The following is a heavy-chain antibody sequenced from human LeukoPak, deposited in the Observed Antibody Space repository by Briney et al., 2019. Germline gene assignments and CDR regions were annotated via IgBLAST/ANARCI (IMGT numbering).Heavy chain of an antibody. V-gene: IGHV4-30-4*08. CDR2: IYYSGST. Sequence: SETLSLTCTVSGGSISSGDYYWSWIRQPPGKGLEWIGYIYYSGSTYYNPSLKSRVTISVDTSKNQFSLKLSSVTAADTAVYYCARTTMKVPLFDYWGQGTVVTVSS. D-gene: IGHD3-22*01. CDR3: ARTTMKVPLFDY. J-gene: IGHJ4*02. CDR1: GGSISSGDYY.